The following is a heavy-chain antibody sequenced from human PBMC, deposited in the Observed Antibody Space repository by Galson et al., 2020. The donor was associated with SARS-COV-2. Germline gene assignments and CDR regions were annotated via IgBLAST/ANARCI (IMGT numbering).Heavy chain of an antibody. J-gene: IGHJ4*02. CDR3: AKRHRDSSGFDY. CDR2: ISGSGSAT. CDR1: GFTFSSYA. D-gene: IGHD3-22*01. V-gene: IGHV3-23*01. Sequence: GESLKISCAASGFTFSSYAMNWLRQAPGKGLEWVSGISGSGSATYFAGSVKGRFTISRDNSQNTLYLQMNGLRGEDTAIYYCAKRHRDSSGFDYWGKGARVTVSS.